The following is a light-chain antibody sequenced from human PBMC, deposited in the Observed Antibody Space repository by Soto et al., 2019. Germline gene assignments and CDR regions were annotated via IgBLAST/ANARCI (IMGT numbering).Light chain of an antibody. V-gene: IGKV1-27*01. CDR2: AAS. CDR3: QKYNSASWT. J-gene: IGKJ1*01. CDR1: QGISNY. Sequence: DIQMTQSPSSLSASVGDRVTITCRASQGISNYLAWYQQKPGKVPKLLIYAASTLQSGGQSRFSGSGSGTDFTLTISSLQPEDVATYYCQKYNSASWTFGQGTKVEIK.